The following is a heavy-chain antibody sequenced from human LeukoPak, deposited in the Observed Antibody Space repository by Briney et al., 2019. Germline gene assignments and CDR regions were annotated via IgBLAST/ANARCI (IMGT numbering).Heavy chain of an antibody. D-gene: IGHD5-12*01. CDR2: IKQDGSEK. J-gene: IGHJ4*02. V-gene: IGHV3-7*03. CDR3: ARARGGYDFDY. Sequence: GGSLRLSCAASRFTFSSYWMSWVRQAPGKGLEWVANIKQDGSEKYYVDSVKGRFTISRVNAKNSLYLQLNSLRAEDTAVYYCARARGGYDFDYWGQGTLVTVSS. CDR1: RFTFSSYW.